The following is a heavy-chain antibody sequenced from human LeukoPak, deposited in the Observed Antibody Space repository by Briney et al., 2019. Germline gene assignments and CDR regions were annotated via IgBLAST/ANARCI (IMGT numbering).Heavy chain of an antibody. CDR1: RFSFNTYW. V-gene: IGHV3-74*01. CDR2: INSDGSST. D-gene: IGHD1-26*01. CDR3: ARGPPYAGGYYVGDY. Sequence: PGGSLRLSCAASRFSFNTYWMHWVRQAPGMGLVWVSRINSDGSSTNYADSVKGRFTISRDNAKNTLYLQMNILKAEDTAIYYCARGPPYAGGYYVGDYWGQGILVTVSS. J-gene: IGHJ4*02.